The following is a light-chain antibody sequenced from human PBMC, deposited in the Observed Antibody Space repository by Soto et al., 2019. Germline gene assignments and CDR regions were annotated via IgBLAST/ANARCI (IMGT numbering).Light chain of an antibody. J-gene: IGLJ2*01. Sequence: QSALTQPASVSGSPGQSITIACTGTSSDVGGYNYVSWYQQHPGKAPKVMIYEVSHRPSGVSDRFSGSKSGNTASLTISGLQAEDEADYYCSSYTTSSTLEVFGGGTQLTVL. CDR2: EVS. CDR3: SSYTTSSTLEV. CDR1: SSDVGGYNY. V-gene: IGLV2-14*01.